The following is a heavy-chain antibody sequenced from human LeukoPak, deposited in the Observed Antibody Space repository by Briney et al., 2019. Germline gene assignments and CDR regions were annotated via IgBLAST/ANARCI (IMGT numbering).Heavy chain of an antibody. CDR1: GFTFSSYD. CDR3: AREGNSSGFRPIDY. Sequence: RGSLRLSCAASGFTFSSYDMHWVRQATGKGLEWVSAIGTAGDTYYPGSVKGRFTISRENAKNSLYLQMNSLRAEDTAVYYCAREGNSSGFRPIDYWGQGTLVTVSS. CDR2: IGTAGDT. J-gene: IGHJ4*02. D-gene: IGHD6-19*01. V-gene: IGHV3-13*01.